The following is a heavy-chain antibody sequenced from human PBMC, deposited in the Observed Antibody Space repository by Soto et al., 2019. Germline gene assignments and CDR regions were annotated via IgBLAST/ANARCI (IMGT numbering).Heavy chain of an antibody. J-gene: IGHJ4*02. CDR3: AKGLNPFGELIPHDY. V-gene: IGHV3-23*01. Sequence: GGSLRLSCAASGFTFSSYAMSWVRQAPGKGLEWVSAISGSGGSTYYADSVKGRFTISRDNSKNTLYLQMNSLRAEDTAVYYCAKGLNPFGELIPHDYWGQGTLVTVSS. CDR2: ISGSGGST. D-gene: IGHD3-10*01. CDR1: GFTFSSYA.